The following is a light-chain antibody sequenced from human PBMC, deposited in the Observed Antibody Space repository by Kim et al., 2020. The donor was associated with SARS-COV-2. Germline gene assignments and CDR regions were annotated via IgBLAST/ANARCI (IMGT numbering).Light chain of an antibody. J-gene: IGKJ4*01. CDR2: GAS. V-gene: IGKV3-20*01. CDR3: QQYGPSRPLT. Sequence: PGERATLSCRASQSVSNSYLAWYQQRPGQAPRLVIYGASNRATGIPERFSGSGYGTDFTLTISRLEPEDFAMYYCQQYGPSRPLTFGGGTKVDIK. CDR1: QSVSNSY.